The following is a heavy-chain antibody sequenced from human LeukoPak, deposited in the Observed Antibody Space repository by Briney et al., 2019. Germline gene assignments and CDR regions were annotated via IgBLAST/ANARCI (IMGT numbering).Heavy chain of an antibody. D-gene: IGHD5-24*01. V-gene: IGHV3-20*04. CDR2: INWNGGST. CDR3: ARETDLDGYNHFDY. CDR1: GFTFSSYW. Sequence: PGGSLRLSCAASGFTFSSYWMSWVRQAPGRGLEWVSGINWNGGSTGYADSVKGRFTISRDNAKNSLYLQMNSLRAEDTALYYCARETDLDGYNHFDYWGQGTLVTVSS. J-gene: IGHJ4*02.